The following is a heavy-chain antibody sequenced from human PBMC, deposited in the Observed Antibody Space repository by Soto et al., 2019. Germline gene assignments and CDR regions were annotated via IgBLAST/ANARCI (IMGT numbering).Heavy chain of an antibody. CDR3: ARVVGVARFFKFDY. CDR2: ISAYNGNT. J-gene: IGHJ4*02. V-gene: IGHV1-18*04. CDR1: CYTFTSYG. Sequence: ASVKASCQASCYTFTSYGICWVRQAPGQGLEWMGWISAYNGNTNYAQKLQGRVTMTTDTSTSTAYMELRSLRSDDTAVYYCARVVGVARFFKFDYWGQGTLVTVSS. D-gene: IGHD1-26*01.